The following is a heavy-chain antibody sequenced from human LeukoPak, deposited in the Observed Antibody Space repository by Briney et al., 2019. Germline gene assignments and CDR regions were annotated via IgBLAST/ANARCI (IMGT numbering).Heavy chain of an antibody. CDR1: GGSIIGYY. V-gene: IGHV4-4*07. Sequence: SETLSLTCTVSGGSIIGYYWSWIRQPAGKGLEWIGRIHGTGGTDYNPSLKSRVTMSVDTSRNQFSLKLTSVTAADTAVYYCAKDGSSWPFFDSWGQGTLVTVSS. D-gene: IGHD6-13*01. CDR2: IHGTGGT. J-gene: IGHJ4*02. CDR3: AKDGSSWPFFDS.